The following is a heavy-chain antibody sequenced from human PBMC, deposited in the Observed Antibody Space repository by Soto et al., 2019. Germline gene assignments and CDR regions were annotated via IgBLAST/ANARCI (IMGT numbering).Heavy chain of an antibody. V-gene: IGHV1-69*01. CDR3: AIVVTPRLHS. D-gene: IGHD2-21*02. CDR1: RKA. CDR2: IIPIFGTA. Sequence: RKARCCVRQAHGQGLEWMGGIIPIFGTANYAQKFQGRVTITADESTSTAYMELSSLRSEDTAVYSCAIVVTPRLHSW. J-gene: IGHJ5*01.